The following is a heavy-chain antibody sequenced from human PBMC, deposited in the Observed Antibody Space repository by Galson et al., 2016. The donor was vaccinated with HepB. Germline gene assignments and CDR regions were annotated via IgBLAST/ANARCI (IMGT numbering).Heavy chain of an antibody. Sequence: SLRLSCAASGFTFSKYAMTWVRQAPGKGLEWVSSLGSGTYYGDSVKGRFTISRDDSKSTLYLRMDSLRVEDTATYHCTKRCMTNTCHNADDFWGQGTLVTVSS. J-gene: IGHJ4*02. CDR1: GFTFSKYA. CDR2: LGSGT. V-gene: IGHV3-23*01. D-gene: IGHD2-8*01. CDR3: TKRCMTNTCHNADDF.